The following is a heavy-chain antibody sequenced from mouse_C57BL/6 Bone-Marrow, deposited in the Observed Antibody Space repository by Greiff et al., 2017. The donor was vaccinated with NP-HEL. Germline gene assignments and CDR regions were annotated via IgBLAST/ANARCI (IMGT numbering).Heavy chain of an antibody. J-gene: IGHJ2*01. CDR1: GYTFTSYW. CDR3: ARGDYYFRYFDY. V-gene: IGHV1-53*01. CDR2: INPSNGGT. D-gene: IGHD1-1*01. Sequence: QIQLQQPGTELVKPGASVKLSCKASGYTFTSYWMHWVKQRPGQGLEWIGNINPSNGGTNYNEKFKSKATLTVDKSSSTAYMQLSSLTSEDSAVYYCARGDYYFRYFDYWGQGTTLTVSS.